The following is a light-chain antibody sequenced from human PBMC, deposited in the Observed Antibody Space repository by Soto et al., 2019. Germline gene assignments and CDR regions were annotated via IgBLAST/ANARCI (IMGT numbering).Light chain of an antibody. Sequence: DIQMTQSPPSLSASVGDRATITCQASQDIADNLNWYQQKPGKAPNILIYDASNLDTGVPSRFSGSGSGTHFTLTISNLQPDDAATYYCQQYDTFHTFGPGTKVEIK. CDR3: QQYDTFHT. CDR1: QDIADN. J-gene: IGKJ2*01. V-gene: IGKV1-33*01. CDR2: DAS.